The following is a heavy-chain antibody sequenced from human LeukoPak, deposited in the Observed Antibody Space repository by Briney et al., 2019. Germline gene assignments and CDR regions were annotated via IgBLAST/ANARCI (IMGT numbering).Heavy chain of an antibody. CDR1: GITFDDYG. J-gene: IGHJ6*03. CDR3: ARYTRGLGYMDV. V-gene: IGHV3-20*04. Sequence: GGSLRLSCAASGITFDDYGMSWVRQAPGKGLEWVSGISWNGGRTGYADYVKGRFTVSRDNAKNSLYLQMNSLRAEDTALYYCARYTRGLGYMDVWGKGTTVTVSS. D-gene: IGHD3-10*01. CDR2: ISWNGGRT.